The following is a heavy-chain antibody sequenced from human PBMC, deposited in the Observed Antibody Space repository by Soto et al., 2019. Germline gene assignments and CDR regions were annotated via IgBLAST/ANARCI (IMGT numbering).Heavy chain of an antibody. CDR1: VFAFSGSA. CDR2: IRSKGHNYAT. V-gene: IGHV3-73*01. J-gene: IGHJ5*02. CDR3: TRDLFSYDYSGILWFDP. Sequence: GSLRLSCPASVFAFSGSAMYWVRQASGKGPEWVGRIRSKGHNYATEYAASVKGRFTISRDDSKNTAYLQMNSLQTEDTAVYYCTRDLFSYDYSGILWFDPWGQGTLVTVSS. D-gene: IGHD3-16*01.